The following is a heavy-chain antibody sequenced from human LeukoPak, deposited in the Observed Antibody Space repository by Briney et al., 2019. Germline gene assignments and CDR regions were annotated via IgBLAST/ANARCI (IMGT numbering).Heavy chain of an antibody. CDR1: GYTFTTYL. CDR2: INPNNGGT. J-gene: IGHJ4*02. V-gene: IGHV1-2*02. CDR3: ARDMGRPYYFDY. Sequence: ASVKVSCKASGYTFTTYLMHWVRQAPGQGLEWMGWINPNNGGTNYAQKFQGRITMTRDTSITTAYMELSRLRSDDTAMYYCARDMGRPYYFDYWGQGTLVPVSS. D-gene: IGHD1-26*01.